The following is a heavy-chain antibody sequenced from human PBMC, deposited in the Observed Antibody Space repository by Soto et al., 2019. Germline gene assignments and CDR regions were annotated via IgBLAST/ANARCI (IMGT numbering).Heavy chain of an antibody. D-gene: IGHD3-10*01. CDR2: ISGSGGST. J-gene: IGHJ4*02. Sequence: EVQLLESGGGLVQPGGSLRLSCAASGFTFSSYAMSWVRQAPGKGLEWVSAISGSGGSTYYADSVKGRFTISRDNSKNPLYLQMNSLRAEDTAVYYCAKVPLHYGSGSWSRFMGWEDYWGQGTLVTVSS. CDR3: AKVPLHYGSGSWSRFMGWEDY. CDR1: GFTFSSYA. V-gene: IGHV3-23*01.